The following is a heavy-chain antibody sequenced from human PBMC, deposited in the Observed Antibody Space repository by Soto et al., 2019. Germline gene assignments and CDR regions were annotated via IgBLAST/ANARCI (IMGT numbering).Heavy chain of an antibody. J-gene: IGHJ4*02. D-gene: IGHD5-18*01. CDR2: INGDGTKI. CDR3: ARDSIVYSYGYGA. Sequence: GESLKISCAASGFTFSSYWMHWVRQVPGKGLMWVSHINGDGTKISYADSVKGRFTISRDNANSTLYLEMTSLTVDDTAVYFCARDSIVYSYGYGAWGQGTRVTV. V-gene: IGHV3-74*01. CDR1: GFTFSSYW.